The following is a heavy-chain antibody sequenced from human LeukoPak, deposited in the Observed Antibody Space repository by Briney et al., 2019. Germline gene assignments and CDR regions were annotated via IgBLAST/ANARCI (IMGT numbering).Heavy chain of an antibody. J-gene: IGHJ6*02. D-gene: IGHD3-9*01. CDR2: ISSSSSYI. CDR3: ARCLFDWYPGYYYGMDV. V-gene: IGHV3-21*01. Sequence: PGGSLRLSCAASGFTFSSYSMNWVRQAPGKGLEWVSSISSSSSYIYYADSVKGRFTISRDNAKNSLYLQMNSLRAEDTAVYYCARCLFDWYPGYYYGMDVWGQGTTVTVSS. CDR1: GFTFSSYS.